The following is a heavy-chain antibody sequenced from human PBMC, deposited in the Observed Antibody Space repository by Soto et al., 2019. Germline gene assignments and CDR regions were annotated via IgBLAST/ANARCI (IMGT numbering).Heavy chain of an antibody. CDR3: ASPRCISTSCGYYYYYCMDV. Sequence: GASVKVSCKASGGTFSSYAISWVRQAPGQGLEWMGGIIPIFGTANYAQKFQGRVTITADESTSTAYMELSSLRSEDTAVYYCASPRCISTSCGYYYYYCMDVWGQGPTVPVS. J-gene: IGHJ6*02. D-gene: IGHD2-2*01. CDR2: IIPIFGTA. V-gene: IGHV1-69*13. CDR1: GGTFSSYA.